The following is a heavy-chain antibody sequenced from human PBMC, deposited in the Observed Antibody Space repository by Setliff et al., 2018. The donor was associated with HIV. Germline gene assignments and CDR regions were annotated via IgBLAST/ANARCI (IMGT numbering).Heavy chain of an antibody. D-gene: IGHD4-17*01. CDR2: IYSGGIT. CDR1: GFSVSSNY. Sequence: GGSLRLSCAPSGFSVSSNYMGWVSQAPGKGLIWVSVIYSGGITKYSDSAEGRFTIFRDSSTLYLQMNSLRAEDSAVYYCARWFVGYDGDSYYYYGMDVGGQGTTVTVSS. J-gene: IGHJ6*02. CDR3: ARWFVGYDGDSYYYYGMDV. V-gene: IGHV3-53*01.